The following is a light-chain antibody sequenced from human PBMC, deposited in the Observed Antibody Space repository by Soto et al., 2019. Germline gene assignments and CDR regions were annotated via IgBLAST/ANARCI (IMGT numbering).Light chain of an antibody. CDR2: AAS. Sequence: AIRMTQSPSSFSASTGDRVTITCRASQGISSYLAWYQQKPGKAPKLLVYAASTLRYVVPSRFSGSGSGTDFTLTISCLQSEDFATYFCQQYYTYPQTFGQGTKLEIK. CDR3: QQYYTYPQT. J-gene: IGKJ2*01. V-gene: IGKV1-8*01. CDR1: QGISSY.